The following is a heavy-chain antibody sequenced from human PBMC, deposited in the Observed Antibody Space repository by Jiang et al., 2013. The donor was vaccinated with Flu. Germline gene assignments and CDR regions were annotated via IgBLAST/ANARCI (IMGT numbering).Heavy chain of an antibody. D-gene: IGHD6-13*01. V-gene: IGHV1-46*01. Sequence: KASGYTFTSYYMHWVRQAPGQGLEWMGIINPSGGSTSYAQKFQGRVTMTRDTSTSTVYMELSSLRSEDTAVYYCARVRIAAAGRGDFQHWGQGTLVTVSS. CDR1: GYTFTSYY. CDR3: ARVRIAAAGRGDFQH. J-gene: IGHJ1*01. CDR2: INPSGGST.